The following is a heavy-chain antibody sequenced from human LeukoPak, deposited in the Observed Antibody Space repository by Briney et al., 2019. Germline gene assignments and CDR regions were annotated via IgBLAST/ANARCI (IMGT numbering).Heavy chain of an antibody. CDR2: INPNSGGT. V-gene: IGHV1-2*02. CDR3: AVAAAGRGDAFDI. J-gene: IGHJ3*02. CDR1: GYTFTGYY. D-gene: IGHD6-13*01. Sequence: GASVKVSCKASGYTFTGYYMHWVRQAPGQGLEWMGWINPNSGGTSYAQKFQGRVTMTRDTSISTAYMELSRLRSDDTAVYYCAVAAAGRGDAFDIWGQGTMVTVSS.